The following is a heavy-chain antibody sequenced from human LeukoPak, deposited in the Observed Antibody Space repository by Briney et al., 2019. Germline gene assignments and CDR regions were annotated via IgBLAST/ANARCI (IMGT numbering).Heavy chain of an antibody. J-gene: IGHJ4*02. Sequence: GGSLRLSCAASGFTFNSYSMNWVRQAPGKGLEWVSYISSSSSTIYYADSVKGRFIISRDNRKNSLYLQMNSLRTEDTALYYCVKDRSTSGVSEFDCWGQGTLVTVSS. D-gene: IGHD1-1*01. CDR3: VKDRSTSGVSEFDC. CDR2: ISSSSSTI. CDR1: GFTFNSYS. V-gene: IGHV3-48*04.